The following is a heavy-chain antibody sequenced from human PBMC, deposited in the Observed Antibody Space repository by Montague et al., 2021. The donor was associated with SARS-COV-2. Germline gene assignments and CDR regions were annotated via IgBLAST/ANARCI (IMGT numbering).Heavy chain of an antibody. J-gene: IGHJ1*01. CDR2: IFYSGTT. D-gene: IGHD3-22*01. V-gene: IGHV4-59*11. CDR3: ARGQRGFHF. CDR1: GESIDHHY. Sequence: SETLSLTCSVSGESIDHHYWSWIRQPPAQEPEPMCYIFYSGTTGYNPSLRSRVSISIDMSNYQFSLQLTSLTSADTAVYYCARGQRGFHFWGQGKLVTVSS.